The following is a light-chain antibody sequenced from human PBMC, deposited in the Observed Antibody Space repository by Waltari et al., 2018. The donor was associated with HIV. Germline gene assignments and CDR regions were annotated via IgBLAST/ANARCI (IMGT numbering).Light chain of an antibody. CDR2: SND. V-gene: IGLV1-44*01. J-gene: IGLJ3*02. CDR1: SSNIRSNT. CDR3: AAWDDSLNGWV. Sequence: QSVLTQPPSASGTPGQRVTISCSGSSSNIRSNTVSWYQQLPGTAPKRLIYSNDQRPSGVPDRFSGSKSGTSASLAISGLQSEDEADYYCAAWDDSLNGWVFGGGTKLTVL.